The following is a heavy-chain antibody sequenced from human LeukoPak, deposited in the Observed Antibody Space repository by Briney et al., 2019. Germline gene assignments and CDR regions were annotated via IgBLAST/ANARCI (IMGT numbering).Heavy chain of an antibody. J-gene: IGHJ5*02. CDR1: GGSISSGGYY. V-gene: IGHV4-30-2*01. CDR3: ARGKEYYDILTGYFDNNWFDP. D-gene: IGHD3-9*01. Sequence: SQTLSLTCTVSGGSISSGGYYWSWIRQPPGKGLEWIGEINHSGSTNYNPSLKSRVTISVDTSKNQFSLKLSSVTAADTAVYYCARGKEYYDILTGYFDNNWFDPWGQGTLVTVSS. CDR2: INHSGST.